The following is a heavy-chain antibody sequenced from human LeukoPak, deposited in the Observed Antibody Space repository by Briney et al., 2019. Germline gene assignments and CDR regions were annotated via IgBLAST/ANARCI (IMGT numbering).Heavy chain of an antibody. J-gene: IGHJ6*04. Sequence: SETLSLTCAVYGGSFSGYYWSWIRQPPGKGLEWIGEINHSGSTNYNPSLKSRVTISVDTSKNQFSLKLSSVTAADTAVYYCAREGLWFGEKYYYYYGMDVWGKGTTVTVSS. V-gene: IGHV4-34*01. CDR1: GGSFSGYY. D-gene: IGHD3-10*01. CDR3: AREGLWFGEKYYYYYGMDV. CDR2: INHSGST.